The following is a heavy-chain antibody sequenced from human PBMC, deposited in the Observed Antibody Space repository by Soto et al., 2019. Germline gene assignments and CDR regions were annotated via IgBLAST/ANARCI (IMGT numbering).Heavy chain of an antibody. V-gene: IGHV1-69*02. CDR3: ARGTTVTTPSYYYMDV. CDR2: IIPILGIA. J-gene: IGHJ6*03. CDR1: GGTFSSYT. Sequence: SVKVSCKASGGTFSSYTISWVRQAPGQGLEWMGRIIPILGIANYAQKFQGRVTITADKSTSTAYMELSSLRSEDTAVYCCARGTTVTTPSYYYMDVWGKGTTVTVSS. D-gene: IGHD4-17*01.